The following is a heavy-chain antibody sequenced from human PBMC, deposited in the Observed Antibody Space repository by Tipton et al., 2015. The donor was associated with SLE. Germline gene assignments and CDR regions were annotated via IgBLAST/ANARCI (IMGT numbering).Heavy chain of an antibody. CDR1: GGSISSRSYY. CDR2: IYYRGAT. J-gene: IGHJ2*01. D-gene: IGHD6-6*01. Sequence: LRLSCTVSGGSISSRSYYWGWISQPPGKGLEWIGSIYYRGATYYNPSLKSRVTIAVDTSKNQFSLKLYSLTAADTAVYYCARTSWDANSSDWYFDLWGRGTLVTVSS. CDR3: ARTSWDANSSDWYFDL. V-gene: IGHV4-39*07.